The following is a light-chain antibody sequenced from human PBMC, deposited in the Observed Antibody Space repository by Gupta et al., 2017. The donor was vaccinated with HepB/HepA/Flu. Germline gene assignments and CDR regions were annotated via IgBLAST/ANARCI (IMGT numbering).Light chain of an antibody. CDR2: ETS. CDR3: LLSSGGARV. CDR1: TGAVTSRHF. J-gene: IGLJ3*02. Sequence: QAVVTQEPSLTVSPGGTVTRTCGSSTGAVTSRHFPYWFQQKPGQAPRTLVYETSNKHSWTPARFSGSLLGGKAALTLSGAQPEDEAEYYCLLSSGGARVFGGGTKLTVL. V-gene: IGLV7-46*01.